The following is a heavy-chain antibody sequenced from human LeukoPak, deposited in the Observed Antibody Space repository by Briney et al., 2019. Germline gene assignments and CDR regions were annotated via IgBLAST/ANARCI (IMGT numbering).Heavy chain of an antibody. Sequence: SETLSLTCTVSGGSISSGSYYWSWIRQPAGKGLEWIGRIYTSGSTNYNPSLKSRVTISVDTSKNQFSLKLSSVTAADTAVYYCARTYYHDSSGYSGFDYWGQGTLVTVSS. V-gene: IGHV4-61*02. CDR2: IYTSGST. J-gene: IGHJ4*02. D-gene: IGHD3-22*01. CDR1: GGSISSGSYY. CDR3: ARTYYHDSSGYSGFDY.